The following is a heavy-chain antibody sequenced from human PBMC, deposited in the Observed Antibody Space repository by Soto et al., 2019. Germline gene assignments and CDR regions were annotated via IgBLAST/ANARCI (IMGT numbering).Heavy chain of an antibody. V-gene: IGHV4-4*07. CDR1: SDSISPYY. Sequence: SETLSLTCTVSSDSISPYYWSWLRQPAGKGLEWIGRIYSSGSANYNPSLQSRVTMSVDLSKNQFSLKPGSVTAADTAVYFCARDLYGDYGAFDIWGHGTMVTVSS. J-gene: IGHJ3*02. D-gene: IGHD4-17*01. CDR2: IYSSGSA. CDR3: ARDLYGDYGAFDI.